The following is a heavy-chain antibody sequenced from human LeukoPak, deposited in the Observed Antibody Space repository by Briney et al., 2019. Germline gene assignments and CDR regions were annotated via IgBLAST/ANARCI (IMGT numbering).Heavy chain of an antibody. Sequence: SQTLSLTCTVSGGSISSSSYYWGWIRQPPGKGLEWIGSIYYSGSTYYNPSLKSRVTISVDTSKNQFSLKLSSVTAADTAVYYCARALSYYDSSGYFIDYWGQGTLVTVSS. J-gene: IGHJ4*02. V-gene: IGHV4-39*07. CDR1: GGSISSSSYY. CDR3: ARALSYYDSSGYFIDY. D-gene: IGHD3-22*01. CDR2: IYYSGST.